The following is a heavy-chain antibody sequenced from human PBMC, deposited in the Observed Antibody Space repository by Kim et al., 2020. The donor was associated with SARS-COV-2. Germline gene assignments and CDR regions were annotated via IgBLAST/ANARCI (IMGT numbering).Heavy chain of an antibody. CDR2: IYYSGSA. D-gene: IGHD6-13*01. J-gene: IGHJ4*02. Sequence: SETLSLTCTLSGGSISSIIYYWGWIRQPPGKGLEWIGNIYYSGSAYYNPSLKSRVTISVDTSTNQFSLKLSSVTAADTAVYYCARLQYGNSWYLFDYWGQGTLVTVSS. CDR1: GGSISSIIYY. CDR3: ARLQYGNSWYLFDY. V-gene: IGHV4-39*01.